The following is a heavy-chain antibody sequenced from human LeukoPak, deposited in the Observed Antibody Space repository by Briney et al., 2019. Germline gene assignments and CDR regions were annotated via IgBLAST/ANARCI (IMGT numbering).Heavy chain of an antibody. Sequence: GGSQRLSCVASGMTFSRNHMSWVRQAPGKGLEWVSGIYSGGSTFDADSVKGRFTSSRDNSKNTFYLQMNSLRVEDTAVYYCAREATAPRPFSTDYYYYMDVWGKGTTVTVSS. CDR3: AREATAPRPFSTDYYYYMDV. D-gene: IGHD6-6*01. J-gene: IGHJ6*03. V-gene: IGHV3-66*02. CDR1: GMTFSRNH. CDR2: IYSGGST.